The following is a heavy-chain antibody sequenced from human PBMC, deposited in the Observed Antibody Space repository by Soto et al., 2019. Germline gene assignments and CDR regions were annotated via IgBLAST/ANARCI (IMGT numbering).Heavy chain of an antibody. Sequence: GGSLRLSCAASGFTFSSYAMSWVRQAPGKGLEWVSAISGSGGSTYYADSVKGRFTISRDNSKNTLYLQMNSLRAEDTAVYYCVKDKYYDSSGYRFDYWGQGTLVTVSS. J-gene: IGHJ4*02. D-gene: IGHD3-22*01. V-gene: IGHV3-23*01. CDR3: VKDKYYDSSGYRFDY. CDR1: GFTFSSYA. CDR2: ISGSGGST.